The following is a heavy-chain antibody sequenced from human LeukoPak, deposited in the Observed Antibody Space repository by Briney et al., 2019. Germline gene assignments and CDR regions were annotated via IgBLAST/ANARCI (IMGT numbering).Heavy chain of an antibody. CDR2: IYHSGST. Sequence: PSETLSLTCTASGYSISSGYYWGWIRQPPGKGLEWIGSIYHSGSTYYNPSLKSRVTISVDTSKNQFSLKLSSVTAADTAVYYCARFGGWQYYFDYWGQGTLVTVSS. V-gene: IGHV4-38-2*02. CDR3: ARFGGWQYYFDY. D-gene: IGHD6-19*01. CDR1: GYSISSGYY. J-gene: IGHJ4*02.